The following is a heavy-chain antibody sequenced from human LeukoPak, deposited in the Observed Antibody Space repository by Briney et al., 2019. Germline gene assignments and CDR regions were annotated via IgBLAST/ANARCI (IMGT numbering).Heavy chain of an antibody. V-gene: IGHV4-61*02. Sequence: PSGTLSLTCTVSGGSISSGSYYWSWIRQPAGKGLEWIGRIYSSGSTNYNPSLKSRVTISLDTSKNQFSLKLSSVTAADTAVYYCARAKRLYYGFGGSREYYYMDVWGKGTTVTVSS. CDR2: IYSSGST. CDR3: ARAKRLYYGFGGSREYYYMDV. CDR1: GGSISSGSYY. D-gene: IGHD2-2*02. J-gene: IGHJ6*03.